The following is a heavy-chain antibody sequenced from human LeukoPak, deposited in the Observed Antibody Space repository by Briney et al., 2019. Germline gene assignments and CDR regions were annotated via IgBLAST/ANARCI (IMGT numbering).Heavy chain of an antibody. J-gene: IGHJ6*03. Sequence: GGSLRLSCAASGFTFSSYGMHWVRQAPGKGLEWVAFIRYDGSNKYYADSVKGGFTISRDNSKNTLYLQMNSLRAEDTAVYYCAKDWVVTPRVYYYYYMDVWGKGTTVTVSS. V-gene: IGHV3-30*02. CDR3: AKDWVVTPRVYYYYYMDV. D-gene: IGHD4-23*01. CDR2: IRYDGSNK. CDR1: GFTFSSYG.